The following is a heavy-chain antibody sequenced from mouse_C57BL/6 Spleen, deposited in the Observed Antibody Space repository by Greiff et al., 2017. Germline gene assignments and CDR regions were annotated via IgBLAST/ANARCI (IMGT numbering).Heavy chain of an antibody. V-gene: IGHV1-50*01. D-gene: IGHD2-14*01. CDR1: GYTFTSYW. CDR3: AMEEVLGFDY. J-gene: IGHJ2*01. Sequence: QVQLQQPGAELVKPGASVKLSCKASGYTFTSYWMQWVKQRPGQGLEWIGEIDPSDSYTNYNQKFKGKATLAVDKSSSTAYMQLSSLTSEDSAVYYCAMEEVLGFDYWGQGTTLTVSS. CDR2: IDPSDSYT.